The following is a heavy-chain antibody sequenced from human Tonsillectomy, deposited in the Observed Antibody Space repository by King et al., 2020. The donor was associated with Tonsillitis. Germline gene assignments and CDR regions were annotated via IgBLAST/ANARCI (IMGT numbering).Heavy chain of an antibody. V-gene: IGHV3-30*18. CDR1: GFTFSDCG. J-gene: IGHJ4*02. Sequence: VQLVEYGGGVVQAGRSLRLSCAASGFTFSDCGMHWVRQAPGKGLDWVAAISYDGSDKDYGDSVRGRFTISRDNSRNTLYLQVNSLRAEDTAVYYCAKEGGAQYCSSATCSADYWGQGTLVTVSS. CDR3: AKEGGAQYCSSATCSADY. CDR2: ISYDGSDK. D-gene: IGHD2-2*01.